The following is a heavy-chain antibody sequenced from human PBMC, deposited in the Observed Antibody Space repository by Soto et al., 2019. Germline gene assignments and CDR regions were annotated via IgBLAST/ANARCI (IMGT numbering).Heavy chain of an antibody. D-gene: IGHD6-25*01. CDR1: GYTFTTYD. V-gene: IGHV1-8*01. Sequence: ASVKVSCKASGYTFTTYDISWVRQATGQGLEWMGWMDPYSGNTGYAQKFQGRVTVTRNTSISTVYMELSGLRPDDTAVYYCARRKERSGPHYFDYWGQGSQVTVSS. CDR2: MDPYSGNT. J-gene: IGHJ4*02. CDR3: ARRKERSGPHYFDY.